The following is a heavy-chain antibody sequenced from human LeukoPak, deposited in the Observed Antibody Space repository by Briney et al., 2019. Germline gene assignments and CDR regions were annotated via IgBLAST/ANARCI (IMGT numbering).Heavy chain of an antibody. V-gene: IGHV3-53*01. Sequence: GGSLRLSCAASGFTFTKNYMSWVRQAPGKGLEWVSVIWSVGNTYYVDSVEGRFVMSRDNSKSTLYLQMNNLRVEDTAVYYCAVVSNYYYYHGMDVWGQGTTVTVSS. CDR1: GFTFTKNY. J-gene: IGHJ6*01. CDR3: AVVSNYYYYHGMDV. CDR2: IWSVGNT. D-gene: IGHD2/OR15-2a*01.